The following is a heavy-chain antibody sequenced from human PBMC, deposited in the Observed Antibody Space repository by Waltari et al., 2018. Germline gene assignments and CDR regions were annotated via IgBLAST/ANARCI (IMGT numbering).Heavy chain of an antibody. Sequence: EVQLVESGGGLVQPGGSLRLTCAASGFTFSSDSMNWVRQAPGKGLEWVSYISSSSTIYYADSVKGRFTISRDNAKNSLYLQMNSLRAEDTAVYYCARAPLEAWGQGTMVTVSS. CDR3: ARAPLEA. V-gene: IGHV3-48*04. CDR1: GFTFSSDS. CDR2: ISSSSTI. J-gene: IGHJ3*01.